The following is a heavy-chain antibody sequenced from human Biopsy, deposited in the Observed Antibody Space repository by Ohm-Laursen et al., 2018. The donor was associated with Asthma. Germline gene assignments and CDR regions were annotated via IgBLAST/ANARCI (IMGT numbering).Heavy chain of an antibody. CDR3: TRDRFYNSVTSESFYYGVDV. J-gene: IGHJ6*02. CDR2: ISYDGRET. D-gene: IGHD2-21*02. Sequence: SLRLSCAASGFTFSNYGMHWVRQAPGKGPEWVALISYDGRETGYVDSVKGRLTISRDNFRNTVHLQMSSLRPEDSAVYYCTRDRFYNSVTSESFYYGVDVWGQGTTVTVSS. V-gene: IGHV3-30*03. CDR1: GFTFSNYG.